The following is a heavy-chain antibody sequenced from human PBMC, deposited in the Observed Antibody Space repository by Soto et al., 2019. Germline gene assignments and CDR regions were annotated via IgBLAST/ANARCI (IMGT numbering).Heavy chain of an antibody. Sequence: SETLSLTCTVSGGSISSSSYYWGWIRQPPGKGLEWIGSIYYSGSTNYNPSLKSRVTISVDTSKNQFSLKLSSVTAADTAVYYCARLRRAAAAINWFDPWGQGTLVTVSS. CDR1: GGSISSSSYY. CDR2: IYYSGST. CDR3: ARLRRAAAAINWFDP. D-gene: IGHD6-13*01. J-gene: IGHJ5*02. V-gene: IGHV4-39*07.